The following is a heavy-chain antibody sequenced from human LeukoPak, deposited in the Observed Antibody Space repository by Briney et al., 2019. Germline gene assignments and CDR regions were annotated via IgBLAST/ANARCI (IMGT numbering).Heavy chain of an antibody. V-gene: IGHV4-59*01. CDR1: GGSISSYY. J-gene: IGHJ5*02. CDR3: AQTGGSGSYYRNWFDP. D-gene: IGHD3-10*01. Sequence: SEALSLTCTVSGGSISSYYWSWIRQPPGKGLEWIGYIYYSGSTNYNPSLKSRVTISVDTSKNQFSLKLSSVTAADTAVYYCAQTGGSGSYYRNWFDPWGQGTLVTVSS. CDR2: IYYSGST.